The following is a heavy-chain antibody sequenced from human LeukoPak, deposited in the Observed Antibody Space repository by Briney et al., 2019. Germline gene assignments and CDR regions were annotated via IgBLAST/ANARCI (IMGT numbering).Heavy chain of an antibody. CDR1: GYTFTSYD. J-gene: IGHJ4*02. CDR2: IIPILGIA. CDR3: ARDDEEDVGFDY. Sequence: GASVKVSCKASGYTFTSYDINWVRQATGQGLEWMGRIIPILGIANYAQKFQGRVTITADKSTSTAYMELSSLRSEDTAVYYCARDDEEDVGFDYWGQGTLVTVSS. D-gene: IGHD1-26*01. V-gene: IGHV1-69*04.